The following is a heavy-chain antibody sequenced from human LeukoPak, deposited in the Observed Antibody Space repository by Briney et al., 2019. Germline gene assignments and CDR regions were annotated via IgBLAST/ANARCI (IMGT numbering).Heavy chain of an antibody. V-gene: IGHV3-30*02. D-gene: IGHD3-22*01. Sequence: PGGSLRLSCAASGFIFSSYGMHWVRQPPGKGLEWVAFIRSDGSDKYYAASAKGRFTISRDNSKNTLYLQMNSLRAEDTAVYYCAKHDSSSDFWGQGTLVTVSS. CDR1: GFIFSSYG. CDR3: AKHDSSSDF. CDR2: IRSDGSDK. J-gene: IGHJ4*02.